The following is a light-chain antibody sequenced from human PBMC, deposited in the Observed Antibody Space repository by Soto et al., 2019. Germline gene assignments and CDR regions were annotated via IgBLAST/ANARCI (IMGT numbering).Light chain of an antibody. Sequence: AIQMTQSPSSLSASGGDRVTISCRASQGIGNALGWYQQKPAKPPKVLTYGASNLQSGVPPRFSGSGSGTDFTLAISSMQPEDCATYYCLQDINYPWTFGQGTKVDIK. J-gene: IGKJ1*01. CDR2: GAS. CDR1: QGIGNA. V-gene: IGKV1-6*01. CDR3: LQDINYPWT.